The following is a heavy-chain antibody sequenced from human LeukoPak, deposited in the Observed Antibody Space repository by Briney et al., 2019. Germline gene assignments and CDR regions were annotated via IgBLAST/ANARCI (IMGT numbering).Heavy chain of an antibody. D-gene: IGHD3-10*01. Sequence: GGSLRLSCAASGFTFSDYNMRWIRQAPGKGLEWVSSISRSGSTKYYADSVKGRFTISRDNAKNSLFLQMNSLRAEDTAVYYCAKDGAGGSGGNMDVWGKGTTVTISS. V-gene: IGHV3-11*04. CDR3: AKDGAGGSGGNMDV. J-gene: IGHJ6*04. CDR1: GFTFSDYN. CDR2: ISRSGSTK.